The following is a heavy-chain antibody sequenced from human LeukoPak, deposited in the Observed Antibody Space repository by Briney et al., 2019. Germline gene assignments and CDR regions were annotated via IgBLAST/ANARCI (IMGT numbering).Heavy chain of an antibody. CDR1: GGSISSGSYY. CDR2: IYTSGST. D-gene: IGHD3-22*01. V-gene: IGHV4-61*02. CDR3: ARDGGSSGSFDY. Sequence: SETLSLTCTVSGGSISSGSYYWSWIRQPAGKGLEWIGRIYTSGSTNYNPSLKSRVTISVDTSKNQFSLKLSSVTAADTAVYYCARDGGSSGSFDYWGQGTLVTVSS. J-gene: IGHJ4*02.